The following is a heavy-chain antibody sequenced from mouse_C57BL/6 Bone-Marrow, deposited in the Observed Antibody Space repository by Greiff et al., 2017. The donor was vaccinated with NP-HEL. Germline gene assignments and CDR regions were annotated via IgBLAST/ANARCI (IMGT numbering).Heavy chain of an antibody. Sequence: EVKLMESGGDLVKPGGSLKLSCAASGFTFSSYGMSWVRQTPDKRLEWVATISSGGSYTYYPDSVKGRFTISRDNAKNTLYLQMSSLKSEDTAMYDGARQGYYGSSYVGFAYWGQGTLVTVSA. J-gene: IGHJ3*01. CDR2: ISSGGSYT. CDR3: ARQGYYGSSYVGFAY. CDR1: GFTFSSYG. V-gene: IGHV5-6*01. D-gene: IGHD1-1*01.